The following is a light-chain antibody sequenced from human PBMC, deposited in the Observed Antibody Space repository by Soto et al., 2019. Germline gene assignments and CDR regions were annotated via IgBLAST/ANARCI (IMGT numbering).Light chain of an antibody. V-gene: IGKV3-11*01. J-gene: IGKJ3*01. CDR3: QHRSSWPFT. CDR2: DVS. Sequence: EIVLTQSPATLSLSPGERATLSCRASETVNSYLAWYQQKPGQAPRLLIYDVSKRATGIPARFSGSGSGTDFPLAISSLEPYDFAVYYCQHRSSWPFTFGPGTKVEIK. CDR1: ETVNSY.